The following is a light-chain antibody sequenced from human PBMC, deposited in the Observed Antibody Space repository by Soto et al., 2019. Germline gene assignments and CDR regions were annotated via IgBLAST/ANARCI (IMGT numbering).Light chain of an antibody. CDR1: QNIANK. Sequence: DIVMTQSPATLSASQGERATLSCRASQNIANKLVWYQQKPGQVPRLLIYDASTRATGIPARFSGSGSGTEFTLTISSLQSEDFAFYYCQQFHYWWTFGQGTKVDIK. CDR2: DAS. CDR3: QQFHYWWT. V-gene: IGKV3-15*01. J-gene: IGKJ1*01.